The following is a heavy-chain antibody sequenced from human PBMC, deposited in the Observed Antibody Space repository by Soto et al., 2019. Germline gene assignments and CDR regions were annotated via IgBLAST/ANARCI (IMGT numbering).Heavy chain of an antibody. J-gene: IGHJ6*02. CDR2: IRYDGSNK. CDR1: GFTFSSYG. Sequence: GGSLRLSCVTSGFTFSSYGMQWVRQAPGKGLEWLAIIRYDGSNKYYGDSVKGRFTISRDNSNNTLYLEMNNLRAEDTAVYYCARDRAFCGSCSKGTDFWGQGTTVTVSS. CDR3: ARDRAFCGSCSKGTDF. V-gene: IGHV3-30*02. D-gene: IGHD3-10*01.